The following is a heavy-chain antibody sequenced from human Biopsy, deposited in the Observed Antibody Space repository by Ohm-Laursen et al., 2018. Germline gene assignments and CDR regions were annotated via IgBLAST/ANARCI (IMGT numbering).Heavy chain of an antibody. J-gene: IGHJ4*02. D-gene: IGHD2-8*01. CDR1: GYPFTFYE. CDR3: ARFDNGFDK. Sequence: SSVKVSCKASGYPFTFYEINWVRQATGQGLEWLGWMNPDSGNTGSAQKFHDRFTMTMNTSINTAYLELSSLRSEDTAVYYCARFDNGFDKWGQGTLVTVSS. CDR2: MNPDSGNT. V-gene: IGHV1-8*01.